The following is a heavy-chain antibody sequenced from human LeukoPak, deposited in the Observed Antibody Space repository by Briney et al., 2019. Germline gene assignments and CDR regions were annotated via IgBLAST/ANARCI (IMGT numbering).Heavy chain of an antibody. J-gene: IGHJ4*02. D-gene: IGHD6-19*01. Sequence: ASVKVSCKASGYTFTSYYMHWVRQAPGQGLEWMGIINPSGGSTSYAQKFQGRVTMTRDTSTSAVYMELSSLRSEDTAVYYCACFIAVAGSFDYWGQGTLVTVSS. V-gene: IGHV1-46*01. CDR1: GYTFTSYY. CDR3: ACFIAVAGSFDY. CDR2: INPSGGST.